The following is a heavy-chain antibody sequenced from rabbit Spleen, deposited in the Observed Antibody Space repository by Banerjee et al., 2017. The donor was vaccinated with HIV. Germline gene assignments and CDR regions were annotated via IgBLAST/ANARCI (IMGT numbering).Heavy chain of an antibody. CDR3: ARDTGSSFSSYGMDL. Sequence: QSLEESGGDLVKPGASLTLTCTASGVSFSSGYYMCWVRQAPGKGLEWIACINAATGKPVYATWAKGRFTISRTSSTTVTLRMTSLTAADRAAYFCARDTGSSFSSYGMDLWGQGTLVTVS. D-gene: IGHD8-1*01. CDR2: INAATGKP. V-gene: IGHV1S40*01. CDR1: GVSFSSGYY. J-gene: IGHJ6*01.